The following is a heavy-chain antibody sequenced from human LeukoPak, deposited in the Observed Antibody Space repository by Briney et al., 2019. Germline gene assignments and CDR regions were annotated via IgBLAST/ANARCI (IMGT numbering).Heavy chain of an antibody. D-gene: IGHD3-22*01. J-gene: IGHJ6*03. Sequence: GGSLRLSCAASGFTFSSYAMSWVRQAPGKGLEGVSGISCRWSSTYCADSVKGRFTISRDNSKNTVYLQRNSMRAEATAVYYCAKEENYYDSSGYYNYYYYMDVWGKGTTVTVSS. V-gene: IGHV3-23*01. CDR3: AKEENYYDSSGYYNYYYYMDV. CDR1: GFTFSSYA. CDR2: ISCRWSST.